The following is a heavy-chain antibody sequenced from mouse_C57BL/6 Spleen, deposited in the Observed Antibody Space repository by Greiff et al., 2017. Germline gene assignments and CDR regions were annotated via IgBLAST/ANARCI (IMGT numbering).Heavy chain of an antibody. CDR2: IDPENGDT. V-gene: IGHV14-4*01. CDR1: GFNIKDDY. CDR3: TTAGRDPLAY. Sequence: VHVKQSGAELVRPGASVKLSCTASGFNIKDDYMHWVKQRPEQGLEWIGWIDPENGDTEYASKFQGKATITADTSSNTAYLQLSSLTSEDTAVYYCTTAGRDPLAYWGQGTLVTVAA. J-gene: IGHJ3*01.